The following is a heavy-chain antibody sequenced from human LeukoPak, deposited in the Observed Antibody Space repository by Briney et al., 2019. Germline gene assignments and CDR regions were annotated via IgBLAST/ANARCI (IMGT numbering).Heavy chain of an antibody. CDR3: ARQGVATAIDY. CDR1: GGSISNYY. Sequence: SETLSLTCTVSGGSISNYYLSWIRQPPGKGLEWFGRISASGNINYNPSLKSRVTMSVDTSMNLFALKMSSVTDADTAVYSCARQGVATAIDYWGEGTLVTVSS. J-gene: IGHJ4*02. D-gene: IGHD2-21*02. V-gene: IGHV4-4*07. CDR2: ISASGNI.